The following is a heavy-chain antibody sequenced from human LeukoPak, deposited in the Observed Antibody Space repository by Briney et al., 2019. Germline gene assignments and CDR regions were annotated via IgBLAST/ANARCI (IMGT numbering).Heavy chain of an antibody. J-gene: IGHJ6*03. D-gene: IGHD2-8*02. CDR3: ARDLVIPEYWWCMLPLRQHYYYYMDV. Sequence: SETLSLTCTVSGGSVSTISHFWDWVRQPPGKGLEWIVSLSDTGTTYYNPSLESRVTMSVDTSKNHFSLKLSSVTAADTAVYYCARDLVIPEYWWCMLPLRQHYYYYMDVWGKGTTVTVSS. V-gene: IGHV4-39*07. CDR2: LSDTGTT. CDR1: GGSVSTISHF.